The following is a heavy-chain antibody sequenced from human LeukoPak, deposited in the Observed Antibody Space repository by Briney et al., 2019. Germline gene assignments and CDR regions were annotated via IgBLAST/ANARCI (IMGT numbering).Heavy chain of an antibody. Sequence: PGGSLRLSCAASGFTFSSYAMSWVRQAPGKGLEWVAFIRYDGSNEYYADSVKGRFTISRDKSKNTLSLQMNGLRVEDTAVYYCAKVMPPGRIRFYSYYMDVWGKGTTVSVS. CDR3: AKVMPPGRIRFYSYYMDV. CDR1: GFTFSSYA. CDR2: IRYDGSNE. D-gene: IGHD2-15*01. J-gene: IGHJ6*03. V-gene: IGHV3-30*02.